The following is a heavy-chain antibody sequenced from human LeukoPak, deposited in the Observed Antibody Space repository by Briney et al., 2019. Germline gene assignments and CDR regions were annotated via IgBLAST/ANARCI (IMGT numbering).Heavy chain of an antibody. CDR2: IYYSGST. CDR1: GGSISSSSYY. D-gene: IGHD3-10*01. V-gene: IGHV4-39*07. J-gene: IGHJ4*02. CDR3: TREQNSYYYGSGSYYEPAFDY. Sequence: SETLSLTCTVSGGSISSSSYYWGWIRQPPGKGLEWIGSIYYSGSTYYNPSLKSRVTISVDTSKNQFSLKLSSVTAADTAVYYCTREQNSYYYGSGSYYEPAFDYWGQGTLVTVSS.